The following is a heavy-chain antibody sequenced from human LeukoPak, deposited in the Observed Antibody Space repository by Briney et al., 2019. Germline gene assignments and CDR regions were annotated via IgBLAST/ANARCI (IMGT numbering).Heavy chain of an antibody. J-gene: IGHJ4*02. CDR1: GFTLSCCG. CDR2: IRNDGSNE. D-gene: IGHD3-22*01. V-gene: IGHV3-30*02. Sequence: PGGSLTLSCVASGFTLSCCGMHWVRQAPGKGLEWVAFIRNDGSNEYYADSVKGRVTISRDNSKNTLYLQMNSLRVEDTAVYYCAKDGDDCIEHWGQGTLVTVSS. CDR3: AKDGDDCIEH.